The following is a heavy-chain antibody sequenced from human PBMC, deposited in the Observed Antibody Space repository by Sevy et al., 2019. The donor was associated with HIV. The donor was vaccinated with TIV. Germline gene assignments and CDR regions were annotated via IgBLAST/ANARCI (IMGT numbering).Heavy chain of an antibody. J-gene: IGHJ4*02. D-gene: IGHD5-18*01. V-gene: IGHV3-11*06. CDR3: ARVRYNYGQKYFDY. Sequence: GGSLRLSCTASGFTFGDYAMSWFRQAPGKGLEWVSYISTSSSYTSYPDSVKGQFTISRDNAKNSLYLQMNSLRVEDTAVYYCARVRYNYGQKYFDYWGQGTLVTVSS. CDR1: GFTFGDYA. CDR2: ISTSSSYT.